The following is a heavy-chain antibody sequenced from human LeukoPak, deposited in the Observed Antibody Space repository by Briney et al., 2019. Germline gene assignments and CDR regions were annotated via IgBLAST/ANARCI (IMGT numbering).Heavy chain of an antibody. CDR3: ARGQAVAGTPYYFDY. CDR1: GYTFTNYG. Sequence: ASVKVSCKASGYTFTNYGISWVPQAPGQGLEWMGWISAYSGNTNYAQKLQGRVTMTTDTSTSTAYMELRSLRSDDTAVYYCARGQAVAGTPYYFDYWGQGTLVTVSS. CDR2: ISAYSGNT. V-gene: IGHV1-18*01. D-gene: IGHD6-19*01. J-gene: IGHJ4*02.